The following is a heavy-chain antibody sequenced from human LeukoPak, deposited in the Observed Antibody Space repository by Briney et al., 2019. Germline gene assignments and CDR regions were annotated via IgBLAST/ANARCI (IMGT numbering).Heavy chain of an antibody. V-gene: IGHV1-2*02. D-gene: IGHD5-18*01. CDR3: ATGLTAVDPHDAFVI. Sequence: GGSVTVSCKASGYTFTGHYMHWVRQAPGQGLEGMGWINSNSGGTNYAQKFQGRVTMTRGTYISTAYMELSRLRSDDTAVYYCATGLTAVDPHDAFVIRGQGTMVTGSS. CDR1: GYTFTGHY. J-gene: IGHJ3*02. CDR2: INSNSGGT.